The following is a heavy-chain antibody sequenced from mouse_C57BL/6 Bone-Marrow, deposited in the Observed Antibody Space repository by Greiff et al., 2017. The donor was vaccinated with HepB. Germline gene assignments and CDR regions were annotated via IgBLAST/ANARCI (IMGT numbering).Heavy chain of an antibody. CDR3: ARSPFITTDPHYFDY. Sequence: VQLQQSGAELVKPGASVKLSCKASGYTFTSYWMHWVKQRPGRGLEWIGRIDPNSGGTKYNEKFKSKATLTVDKPSSTAYMQLSSLTSEDSAVYYCARSPFITTDPHYFDYWGQGTTLTVSS. J-gene: IGHJ2*01. D-gene: IGHD1-1*01. CDR1: GYTFTSYW. CDR2: IDPNSGGT. V-gene: IGHV1-72*01.